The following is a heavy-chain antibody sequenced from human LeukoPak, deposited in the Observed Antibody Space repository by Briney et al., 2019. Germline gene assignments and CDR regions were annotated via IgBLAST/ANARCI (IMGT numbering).Heavy chain of an antibody. D-gene: IGHD2-15*01. CDR3: ARGRYCSGGSCYSVYDY. CDR2: INHSGST. J-gene: IGHJ4*02. Sequence: PSETLSLTCAVYGGSFSCYYWSWIRQPPGKGLEWIGEINHSGSTNYNPSLKSRVTISVDTSKNQFSLKLSSVTAADTAVYYCARGRYCSGGSCYSVYDYWGQGTLVTVSS. CDR1: GGSFSCYY. V-gene: IGHV4-34*01.